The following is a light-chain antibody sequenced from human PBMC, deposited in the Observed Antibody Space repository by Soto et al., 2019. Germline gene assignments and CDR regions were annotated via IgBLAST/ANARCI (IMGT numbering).Light chain of an antibody. CDR3: CSFTSSTTVI. Sequence: QSALTQPASVSGSPGQSITISCTGTSSDVGNYNYVSWHQRYPGKAPKLMIYEVNNRPSGVSDRFSGSKSGNTASLTISGLQAEDEADYYCCSFTSSTTVIFGGGTKVTVL. J-gene: IGLJ2*01. V-gene: IGLV2-14*01. CDR2: EVN. CDR1: SSDVGNYNY.